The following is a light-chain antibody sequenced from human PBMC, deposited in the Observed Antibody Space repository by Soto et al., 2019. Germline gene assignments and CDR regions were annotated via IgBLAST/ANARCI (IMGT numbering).Light chain of an antibody. V-gene: IGKV2-30*02. CDR1: ESLIHSDGSTY. Sequence: DVVMTPSPLSLPVTLGQPASISCRSSESLIHSDGSTYLGWFQQRPGQSPRRLIYEVSDRDSGVPYRFNGNRSGTHFTLKISRVEAEDVGVYYCMQGTLCPWTFGQGTEVEIK. J-gene: IGKJ1*01. CDR3: MQGTLCPWT. CDR2: EVS.